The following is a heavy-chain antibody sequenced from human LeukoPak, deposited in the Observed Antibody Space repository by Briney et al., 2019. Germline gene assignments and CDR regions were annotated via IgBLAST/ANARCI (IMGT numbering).Heavy chain of an antibody. Sequence: SETLSLTCAVYGGSFSGYYWSWIRQPPGKGLEWIGEINHSGSTNYNPSLKSRVTISVDTSKNQFSLKLSSVTAADTAVYYCARGHSVLRYFDWLPLRFDPWGRGTLVTVSS. CDR3: ARGHSVLRYFDWLPLRFDP. CDR1: GGSFSGYY. V-gene: IGHV4-34*01. CDR2: INHSGST. J-gene: IGHJ5*02. D-gene: IGHD3-9*01.